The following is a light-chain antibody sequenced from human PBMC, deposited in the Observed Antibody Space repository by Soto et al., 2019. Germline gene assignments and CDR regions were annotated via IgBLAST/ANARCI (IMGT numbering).Light chain of an antibody. CDR3: SSYTNINTRACV. CDR1: SSDVGGYNY. V-gene: IGLV2-14*01. CDR2: EVT. Sequence: QSALTQPASVSESPGQSITISCTGTSSDVGGYNYVSWFQQHPGKAPKLIIYEVTDRPSGVSNRFSGSKSGNTASLTIFGLQAEDEAEYYCSSYTNINTRACVFGTGTKLTVL. J-gene: IGLJ1*01.